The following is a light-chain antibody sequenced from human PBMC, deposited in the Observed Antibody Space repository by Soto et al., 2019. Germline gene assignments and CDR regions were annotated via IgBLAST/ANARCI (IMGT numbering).Light chain of an antibody. CDR1: QGVTPAY. J-gene: IGKJ3*01. CDR3: QQYGGSPLFT. Sequence: EIVLTQSPGTLSLSPGDRATLSCRASQGVTPAYLAWYQHKPGQAPRLLIYGASHSAAGIPDRFSGSGSGTDFTLTITRLEPEDFAVYSCQQYGGSPLFTFGPGTRVDF. CDR2: GAS. V-gene: IGKV3-20*01.